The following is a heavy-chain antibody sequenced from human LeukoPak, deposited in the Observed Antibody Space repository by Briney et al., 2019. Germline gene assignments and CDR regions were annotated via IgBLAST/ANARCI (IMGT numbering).Heavy chain of an antibody. V-gene: IGHV4-59*01. J-gene: IGHJ4*02. Sequence: ASETLSLTCTVSGGSPSSYYWTWIRQPPGKGLEWIGYIYYSGSTNYNPSLKSRVTISVDTSKNQFSLKLSSVTVADTAVYYCARGLKFYDILTAYYTFPYFDYWGQGALVTVSS. CDR2: IYYSGST. CDR1: GGSPSSYY. CDR3: ARGLKFYDILTAYYTFPYFDY. D-gene: IGHD3-9*01.